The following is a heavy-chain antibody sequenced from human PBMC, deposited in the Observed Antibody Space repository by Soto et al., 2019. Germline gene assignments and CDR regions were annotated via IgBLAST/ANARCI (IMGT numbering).Heavy chain of an antibody. V-gene: IGHV1-69*02. CDR1: GGTFSSYT. CDR2: IIPILGIA. Sequence: ASVKVSCKASGGTFSSYTISWVRQAPGQGLEWMGRIIPILGIANYAQKFQGRVTITADKSTSTAYMELSSLRSEDTAVYYCASARAGYCSGGSCYLRGEEDYYYYYMDVWGKGTTVTVSS. J-gene: IGHJ6*03. D-gene: IGHD2-15*01. CDR3: ASARAGYCSGGSCYLRGEEDYYYYYMDV.